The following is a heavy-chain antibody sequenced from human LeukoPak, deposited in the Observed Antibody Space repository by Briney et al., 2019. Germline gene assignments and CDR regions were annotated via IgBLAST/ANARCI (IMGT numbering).Heavy chain of an antibody. J-gene: IGHJ4*03. CDR3: ARGPTISETGYFDY. CDR2: INHRGDT. CDR1: GGSFSAYY. D-gene: IGHD1-1*01. Sequence: KPSEPLSLTCAVYGGSFSAYYWSWIRQSPGNGLEWIAEINHRGDTNYNPSVKSRVSISVDTSKNQFSLKVTSLTAADTAVYYCARGPTISETGYFDYWGQGTLVTVS. V-gene: IGHV4-34*01.